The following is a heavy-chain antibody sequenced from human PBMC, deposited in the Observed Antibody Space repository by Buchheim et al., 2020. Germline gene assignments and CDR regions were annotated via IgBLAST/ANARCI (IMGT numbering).Heavy chain of an antibody. CDR2: IHPGDSDV. V-gene: IGHV5-51*01. J-gene: IGHJ6*02. CDR1: GYSFTSYW. CDR3: ARHNWGGLTLGEMDV. D-gene: IGHD7-27*01. Sequence: EVQLVQSGAEVKKPGQSLKISCKGSGYSFTSYWIGWVRQMPGKGLEWMGMIHPGDSDVKYSPSFQAQVSISADKSLNTAYLQWSSLKASDSATYYCARHNWGGLTLGEMDVWGQGTT.